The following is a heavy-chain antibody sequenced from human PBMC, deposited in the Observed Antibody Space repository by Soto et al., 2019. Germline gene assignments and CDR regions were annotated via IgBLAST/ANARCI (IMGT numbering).Heavy chain of an antibody. D-gene: IGHD3-22*01. CDR1: GFTFSSYA. CDR3: ASSTYYYDSSGYYLDY. J-gene: IGHJ4*02. V-gene: IGHV3-23*01. CDR2: ISGSGGST. Sequence: GGSLRLSCAASGFTFSSYAMSWVRQAPGKGLEWVSAISGSGGSTYYADSVKGRFTIPRDNSKNTLYLQMSSLRAEDTAVYYCASSTYYYDSSGYYLDYWGQGTLVTVSS.